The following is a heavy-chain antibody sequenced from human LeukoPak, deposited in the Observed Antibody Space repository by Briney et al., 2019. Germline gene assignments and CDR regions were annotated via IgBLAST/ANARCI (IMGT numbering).Heavy chain of an antibody. CDR2: INARGDT. CDR3: ARGQVPAARGYNWFDP. V-gene: IGHV4-34*01. Sequence: SETLSLTCAVYGWSFNDYYWNWVRQPPGKGLEWIGEINARGDTNYNPSLKSRVTISVDSSKNQFSLTLTSMIAADTAIYYCARGQVPAARGYNWFDPWGQGTLVTVSS. CDR1: GWSFNDYY. D-gene: IGHD2-2*01. J-gene: IGHJ5*02.